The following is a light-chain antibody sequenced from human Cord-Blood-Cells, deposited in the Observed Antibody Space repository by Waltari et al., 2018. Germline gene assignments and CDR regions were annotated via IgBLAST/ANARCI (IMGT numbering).Light chain of an antibody. CDR2: WAS. J-gene: IGKJ2*01. CDR1: QSVLYSSNNKNY. CDR3: QQYYSTPYT. Sequence: DIVMTQSPDSLAVSLGERATINCKSSQSVLYSSNNKNYLAWYQQKPGQPPKLLIYWASTRESGVPDRFSGSESGTDFTLTISSLQAEDLAVYYCQQYYSTPYTFGQGTKLEIK. V-gene: IGKV4-1*01.